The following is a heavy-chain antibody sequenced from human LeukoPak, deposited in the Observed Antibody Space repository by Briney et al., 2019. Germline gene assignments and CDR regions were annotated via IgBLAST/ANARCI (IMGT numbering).Heavy chain of an antibody. CDR2: IRYDGSNK. V-gene: IGHV3-30*02. CDR3: AKEGLRFLEWLT. Sequence: GGSLRLSCAASGFTFSSYGMHWVRQAPGKGLEWVAFIRYDGSNKYYADSVKGRFTISRDNSKNTLYLQMNSLRAEDTAVYYCAKEGLRFLEWLTWGQGTLVTVSS. CDR1: GFTFSSYG. D-gene: IGHD3-3*01. J-gene: IGHJ4*02.